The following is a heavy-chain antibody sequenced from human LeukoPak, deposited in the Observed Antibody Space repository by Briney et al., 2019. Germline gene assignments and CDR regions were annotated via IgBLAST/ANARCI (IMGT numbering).Heavy chain of an antibody. CDR3: ASLNYYDSAPADY. V-gene: IGHV4-34*01. D-gene: IGHD3-22*01. CDR2: INHSGST. J-gene: IGHJ4*02. Sequence: PSETLSLTCAAYGGSFSGYYWSWIRQPPGKGLEWIGEINHSGSTNYNPSLKSRVTISVDTSKNQFSLKLSSVTAADTAVYYCASLNYYDSAPADYWGQGTLVTVSS. CDR1: GGSFSGYY.